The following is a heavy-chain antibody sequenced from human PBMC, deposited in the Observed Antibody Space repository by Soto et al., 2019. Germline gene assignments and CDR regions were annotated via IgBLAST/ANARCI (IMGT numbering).Heavy chain of an antibody. CDR1: CVSISSGGYY. CDR2: IYYRGST. V-gene: IGHV4-31*03. J-gene: IGHJ3*02. CDR3: ARGKSHVDAFRI. Sequence: PSETLSLTCTVSCVSISSGGYYWSSFRQHPRKFLEWIGYIYYRGSTYYNPSLKSRVTMSLGTSKKQFPLKLSSVTAAETAVYYRARGKSHVDAFRIWGRGTIVTVSS.